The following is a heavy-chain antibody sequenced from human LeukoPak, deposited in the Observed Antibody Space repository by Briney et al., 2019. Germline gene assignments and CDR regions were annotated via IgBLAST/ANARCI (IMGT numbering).Heavy chain of an antibody. D-gene: IGHD3-10*01. V-gene: IGHV3-9*01. CDR1: GFTFDDYA. Sequence: QTGGSLRLSCAASGFTFDDYAMHWVRQAPGKGLEWVSGISWNGGSIGYADSVKGRFTISRDNAKNSLYLQMNSLRAEDTALYYCAKDIVRFGPRRLCGMDVWGQGTTVTVSS. J-gene: IGHJ6*02. CDR3: AKDIVRFGPRRLCGMDV. CDR2: ISWNGGSI.